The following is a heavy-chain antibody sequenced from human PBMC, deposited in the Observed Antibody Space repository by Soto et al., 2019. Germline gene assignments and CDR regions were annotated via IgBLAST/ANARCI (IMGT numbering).Heavy chain of an antibody. V-gene: IGHV3-21*01. CDR3: ARDPPCATTLDWFDS. CDR2: ISSSGSFM. J-gene: IGHJ5*01. D-gene: IGHD1-1*01. CDR1: GFSFSSDS. Sequence: GSLRLSCAASGFSFSSDSMGWVRQAPGKGLEWVASISSSGSFMNYADSVKGRFTISRDNAKNSLYLQMRSLKDEDTAVYYCARDPPCATTLDWFDSWGQGTLVTVSS.